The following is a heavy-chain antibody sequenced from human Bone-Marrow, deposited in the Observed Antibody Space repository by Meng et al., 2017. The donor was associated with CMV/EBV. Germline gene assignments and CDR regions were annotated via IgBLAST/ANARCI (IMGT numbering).Heavy chain of an antibody. CDR1: GYSFSSYD. J-gene: IGHJ4*02. Sequence: ASVKVSCKASGYSFSSYDINWVRQATGQGLEWMGWMNPNSGNTGYAQKFQGRVTMTRNTSISTAYMELSSLRSEDTAEYYCARVRYHFWSGYYTARLFDYWGQGTLVTVSS. CDR3: ARVRYHFWSGYYTARLFDY. D-gene: IGHD3-3*01. V-gene: IGHV1-8*01. CDR2: MNPNSGNT.